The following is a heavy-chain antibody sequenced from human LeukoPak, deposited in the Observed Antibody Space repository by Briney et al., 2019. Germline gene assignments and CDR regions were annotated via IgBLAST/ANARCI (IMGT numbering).Heavy chain of an antibody. Sequence: GRSLRLSRAASGFTFSSYAMHWVRQAPGKGLEWVAVISYDGSNKYYADSVKGRFTISRDNSKNTLYLQMNSLRAEDTAVYYCARGGVLLWFGELSHYYFDYWGQGTLVTVSS. V-gene: IGHV3-30*04. J-gene: IGHJ4*02. CDR3: ARGGVLLWFGELSHYYFDY. CDR2: ISYDGSNK. D-gene: IGHD3-10*01. CDR1: GFTFSSYA.